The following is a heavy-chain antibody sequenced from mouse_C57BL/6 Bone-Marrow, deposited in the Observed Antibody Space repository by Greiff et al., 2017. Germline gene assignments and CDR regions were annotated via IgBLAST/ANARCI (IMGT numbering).Heavy chain of an antibody. CDR3: ARDDDYDLFDY. J-gene: IGHJ2*01. Sequence: EVNVVESGGGLVKPGGSLKLSCAASGFTFSSYAMSWVRQTPEKRLEWVATISDGGSYTYYPDNVKGRFTISRDNANNNLYLQMSHLKSEDTAMYYCARDDDYDLFDYWGQGTTLTVSS. V-gene: IGHV5-4*01. CDR1: GFTFSSYA. CDR2: ISDGGSYT. D-gene: IGHD2-4*01.